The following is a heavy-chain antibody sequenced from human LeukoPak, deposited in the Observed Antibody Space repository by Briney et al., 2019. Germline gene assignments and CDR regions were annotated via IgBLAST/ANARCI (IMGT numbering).Heavy chain of an antibody. D-gene: IGHD2-2*01. Sequence: SVKVSCKASGYTFTSYAVSWVRQAPGQGLEWMGGIIPIFGTANYAQKFQGRVTITTDESTSTAYMELSSLRSEDTAVYYCARGLRITRNAFEIGGQGTMVTVS. CDR1: GYTFTSYA. J-gene: IGHJ3*02. CDR2: IIPIFGTA. V-gene: IGHV1-69*05. CDR3: ARGLRITRNAFEI.